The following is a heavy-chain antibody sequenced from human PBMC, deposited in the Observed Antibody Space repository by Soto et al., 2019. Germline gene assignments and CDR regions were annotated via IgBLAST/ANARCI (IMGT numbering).Heavy chain of an antibody. J-gene: IGHJ4*02. CDR1: GFTFSSYA. CDR2: ISYDGSNK. D-gene: IGHD1-26*01. V-gene: IGHV3-30-3*01. Sequence: GGSLRLSCAASGFTFSSYAMHWVRQALGKGLEWVAVISYDGSNKYYADSVKGRFTISRDNSKNTLYLQMNSLRAEDTAVYYCARDRGGNDYWGQGTLVTVSS. CDR3: ARDRGGNDY.